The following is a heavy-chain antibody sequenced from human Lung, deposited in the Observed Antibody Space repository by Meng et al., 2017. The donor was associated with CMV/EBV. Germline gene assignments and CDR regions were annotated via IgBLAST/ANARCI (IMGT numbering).Heavy chain of an antibody. CDR1: GFSFGTYG. CDR2: IRYDGSNT. J-gene: IGHJ4*02. Sequence: SCAASGFSFGTYGMHWVRQAPGKGLEWVSFIRYDGSNTYYADSVKGRFSISRDNSENMLYLQMGSLRPEDTAVYYCAKGLSNYDSWGGCDHWGQGTLVTVSS. D-gene: IGHD3-3*01. CDR3: AKGLSNYDSWGGCDH. V-gene: IGHV3-30*02.